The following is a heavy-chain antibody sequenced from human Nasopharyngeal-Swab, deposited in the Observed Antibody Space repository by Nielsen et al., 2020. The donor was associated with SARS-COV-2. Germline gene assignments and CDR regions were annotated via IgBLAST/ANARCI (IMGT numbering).Heavy chain of an antibody. V-gene: IGHV4-59*08. CDR3: ARRETIVGSFDY. CDR1: GGSISSYY. Sequence: SETSLTCTVSGGSISSYYWTWIRQSPGKGLEWIGYTYYSGSTDYNPSLKGRVTISVDTSKNQFSLKLNSVTAADTAVYYCARRETIVGSFDYWGQGTLVTVSS. CDR2: TYYSGST. J-gene: IGHJ4*02. D-gene: IGHD1-26*01.